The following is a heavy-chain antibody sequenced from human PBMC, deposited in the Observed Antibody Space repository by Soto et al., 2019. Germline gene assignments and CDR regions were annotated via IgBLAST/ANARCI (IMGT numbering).Heavy chain of an antibody. V-gene: IGHV3-23*01. CDR3: EKDLVVVPPASPYYYGMDV. D-gene: IGHD2-2*01. CDR2: ISGSGGST. CDR1: EFTFSSYA. J-gene: IGHJ6*02. Sequence: EMQLLESGGGLVQPGGSLRLSCAASEFTFSSYAMSWVRQAPGKGLEWVSVISGSGGSTYYADSVKGRFTISRDNSKNTLYLQMTSLRVEDTAVYYCEKDLVVVPPASPYYYGMDVWGQGTTVTVSS.